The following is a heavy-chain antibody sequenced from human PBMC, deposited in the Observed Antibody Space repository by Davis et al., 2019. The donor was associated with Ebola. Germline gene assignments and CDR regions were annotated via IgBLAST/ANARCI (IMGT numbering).Heavy chain of an antibody. J-gene: IGHJ5*01. CDR2: INHSGIT. V-gene: IGHV4-34*01. D-gene: IGHD2-2*01. Sequence: PSETLSLTCAVYGGSFGGHYWSWIRQPPGKGLEWIGEINHSGITNYNPSLKSRVTISLDTSKNQFSLKVTSVTAADTAVYYCARYCSSDTCNLFDFWGQGSLVTVSS. CDR1: GGSFGGHY. CDR3: ARYCSSDTCNLFDF.